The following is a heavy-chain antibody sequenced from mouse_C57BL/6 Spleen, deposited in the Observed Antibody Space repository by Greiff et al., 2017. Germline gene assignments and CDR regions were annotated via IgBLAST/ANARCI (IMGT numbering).Heavy chain of an antibody. V-gene: IGHV1-81*01. Sequence: QVQLQQSGAELVRPGASVKLSCTASGFTFTSYGISWVKQRTGQGLEWIGGIYPRSGNTYYNAKFKGKATLTADKSSSTAYLELRSLTSEDSAVYFCAREWFAYWGQGTLVTVSA. CDR3: AREWFAY. CDR1: GFTFTSYG. CDR2: IYPRSGNT. J-gene: IGHJ3*01.